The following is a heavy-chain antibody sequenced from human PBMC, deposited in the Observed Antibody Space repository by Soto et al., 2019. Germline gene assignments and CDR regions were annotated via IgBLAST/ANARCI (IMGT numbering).Heavy chain of an antibody. Sequence: QVQLVQSGAEVKKPGSSVKVSCKASGGTFSSYTISWVRQAPGQGLEWMGRIIPILGIANYAQKFQGRVTITADKSTSTAYMELSSLRSEDTAVYYYARDCSSTSCYNAFDIWGQGTMVTVSS. D-gene: IGHD2-2*02. CDR2: IIPILGIA. CDR3: ARDCSSTSCYNAFDI. J-gene: IGHJ3*02. V-gene: IGHV1-69*08. CDR1: GGTFSSYT.